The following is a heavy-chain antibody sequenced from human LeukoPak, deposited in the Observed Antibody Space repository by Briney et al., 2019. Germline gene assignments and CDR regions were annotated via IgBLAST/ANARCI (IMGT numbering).Heavy chain of an antibody. CDR2: ISSNGSYT. Sequence: GGSLRLSCAASGFSFSDYYMRWIRQAPGKGLEWVSYISSNGSYTNYVDSVKGRFTISRDNAKNTLSLHMNSLRAEDTGVYYCARDRYCSSTSCYVGHSYYYGMDVWGQGTTVTVSS. CDR1: GFSFSDYY. CDR3: ARDRYCSSTSCYVGHSYYYGMDV. J-gene: IGHJ6*02. D-gene: IGHD2-2*01. V-gene: IGHV3-11*05.